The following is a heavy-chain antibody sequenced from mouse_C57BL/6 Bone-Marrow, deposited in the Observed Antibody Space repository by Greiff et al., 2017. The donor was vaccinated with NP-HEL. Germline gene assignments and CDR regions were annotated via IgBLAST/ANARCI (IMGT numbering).Heavy chain of an antibody. CDR1: GFTFTDYY. Sequence: EVQLQESGGGLVQPGGSLSLSCAASGFTFTDYYMSWVRQPPGKALEWLGFIRHKANGYTTEYSASVKGRFTTARATSQSILYLQMNALRAEDRATYYCARSIYDDYADDGCYAKDYWGQGTSVTVSS. CDR2: IRHKANGYTT. CDR3: ARSIYDDYADDGCYAKDY. J-gene: IGHJ4*01. V-gene: IGHV7-3*01. D-gene: IGHD2-4*01.